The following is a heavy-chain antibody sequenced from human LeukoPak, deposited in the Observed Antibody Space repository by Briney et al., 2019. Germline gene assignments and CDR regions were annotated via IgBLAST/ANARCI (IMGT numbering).Heavy chain of an antibody. CDR2: IIPIFGTA. CDR1: GGTFSSYA. D-gene: IGHD6-6*01. V-gene: IGHV1-69*06. CDR3: ARVGVAARPRYYYYYMDV. J-gene: IGHJ6*03. Sequence: SVKVSCKASGGTFSSYAISWVRQAPGQGLEWMGGIIPIFGTANYAQKFQGRVTITADKSTCTAYMELSSLRSEDTAVYYCARVGVAARPRYYYYYMDVWGKGTTVTVSS.